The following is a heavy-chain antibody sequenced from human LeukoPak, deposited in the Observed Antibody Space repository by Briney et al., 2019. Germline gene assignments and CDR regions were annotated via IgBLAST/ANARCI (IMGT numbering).Heavy chain of an antibody. D-gene: IGHD2-2*01. CDR3: AKVSGSHCSSTSCPLGY. CDR1: GFTFSSYA. V-gene: IGHV3-23*01. Sequence: GGSLRLSCAASGFTFSSYAMSWVRQAPGKGLEWVSAISGSGGSTYYADSVKGRFTISRDNSKNTLYLQMNSLRAEDTAVYYCAKVSGSHCSSTSCPLGYWGQGTLVTVSS. J-gene: IGHJ4*02. CDR2: ISGSGGST.